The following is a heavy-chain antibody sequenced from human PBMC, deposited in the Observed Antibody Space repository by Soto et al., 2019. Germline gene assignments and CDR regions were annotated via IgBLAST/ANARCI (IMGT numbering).Heavy chain of an antibody. V-gene: IGHV3-7*04. CDR1: GFTFSGAW. J-gene: IGHJ4*02. D-gene: IGHD3-16*01. CDR3: ARGGGNFDH. CDR2: INKDGSDR. Sequence: EVQLVESGGGLVQPGESLRLTCAASGFTFSGAWMSWVRQAPGKGLEWVANINKDGSDRFYVDSVKGRFTISRDNAKNSLDFQMNSLGADDTAVYYCARGGGNFDHWGQGTLVTVSS.